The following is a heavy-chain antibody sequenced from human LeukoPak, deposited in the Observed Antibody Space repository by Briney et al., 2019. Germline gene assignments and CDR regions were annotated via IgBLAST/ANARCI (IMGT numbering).Heavy chain of an antibody. CDR2: IYYSGST. Sequence: SETLSLTCTVSGGSISSYYWSWIRQPPGKGLEWIGYIYYSGSTNYNPSLKSRVTISVDTSKNQFSLKLSSVTAADTAVYYCASARGVPNAFDIWGQGTMVTVSS. CDR1: GGSISSYY. CDR3: ASARGVPNAFDI. D-gene: IGHD3-10*01. J-gene: IGHJ3*02. V-gene: IGHV4-59*01.